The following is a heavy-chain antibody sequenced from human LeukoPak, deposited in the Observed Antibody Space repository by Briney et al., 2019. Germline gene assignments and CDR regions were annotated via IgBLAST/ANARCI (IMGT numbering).Heavy chain of an antibody. D-gene: IGHD4-23*01. Sequence: PGGSLRLSCAASGFTFDDYAMHWVRQAPGKGLEWVSGISWNSGSIGYADSVKGRFTISRDNAKNSLYLQMNSLRAEDTAVYYCALGRWHFDYWGQGTLVTVSS. CDR3: ALGRWHFDY. J-gene: IGHJ4*02. CDR2: ISWNSGSI. V-gene: IGHV3-9*01. CDR1: GFTFDDYA.